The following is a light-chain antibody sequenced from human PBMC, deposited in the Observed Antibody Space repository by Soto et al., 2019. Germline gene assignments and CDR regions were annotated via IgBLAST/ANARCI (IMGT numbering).Light chain of an antibody. CDR1: QSVSSNY. CDR2: GAS. J-gene: IGKJ2*01. Sequence: EIVLTQSPGTLSLSPGERATLSCRASQSVSSNYLAWYQQKPGQAPRLLMYGASSRATGIPDRFSGSGSGTDFTLTISRVEPEDFAGYYCQQYDTSPPVYPLGQGTKLEIK. CDR3: QQYDTSPPVYP. V-gene: IGKV3-20*01.